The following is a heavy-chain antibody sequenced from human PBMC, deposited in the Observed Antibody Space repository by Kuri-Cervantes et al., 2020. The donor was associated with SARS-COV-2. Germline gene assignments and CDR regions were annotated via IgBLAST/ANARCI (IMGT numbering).Heavy chain of an antibody. D-gene: IGHD4-23*01. J-gene: IGHJ4*02. Sequence: GESLKISCAASGFTFSNAWMSWVRQAPGKGLEWVSSIYSSGSTYYADSVKGRFTSSRENYKNTVYLQLNSLRVEDTAVYYCARSTVGFDSWGQGTLVTVSS. CDR2: IYSSGST. V-gene: IGHV3-53*01. CDR1: GFTFSNAW. CDR3: ARSTVGFDS.